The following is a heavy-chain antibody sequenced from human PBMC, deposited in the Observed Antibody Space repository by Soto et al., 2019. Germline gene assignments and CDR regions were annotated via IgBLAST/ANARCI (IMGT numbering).Heavy chain of an antibody. Sequence: GGSLILSCAASGFTFSSDAMSWVRQAPGKGLEWVSAISGSGGSTYYADSVKGRFAISRDNSKNTLYLQMSSLRAEDTAVYYCAKGRAGYYDILTGSYDAFDIWGQGTMVTVSS. CDR3: AKGRAGYYDILTGSYDAFDI. D-gene: IGHD3-9*01. CDR1: GFTFSSDA. V-gene: IGHV3-23*01. J-gene: IGHJ3*02. CDR2: ISGSGGST.